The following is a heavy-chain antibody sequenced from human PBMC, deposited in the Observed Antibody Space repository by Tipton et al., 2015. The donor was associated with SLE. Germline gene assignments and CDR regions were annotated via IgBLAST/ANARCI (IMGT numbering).Heavy chain of an antibody. CDR3: ATGGGVPAAATNRFDP. CDR2: IDHSGST. J-gene: IGHJ5*02. CDR1: GGSFSGYY. V-gene: IGHV4-34*01. Sequence: TLSLTCAVYGGSFSGYYWSWIRQPPGKGLEWIGEIDHSGSTNYNPSLKSRVTISVDTSKNQFSLKLSSVTAADTAVYYCATGGGVPAAATNRFDPWGQGTLVTVSS. D-gene: IGHD2-2*01.